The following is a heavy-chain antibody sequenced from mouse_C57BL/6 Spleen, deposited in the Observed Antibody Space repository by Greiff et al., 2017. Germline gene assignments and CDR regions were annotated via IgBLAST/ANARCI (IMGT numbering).Heavy chain of an antibody. D-gene: IGHD2-4*01. Sequence: ESGPGLVKPSQSLSLTCSVTGYSITSGYYWNWIRQFPGNKLEWMGYISYDGSNNYNPSLKNRISITRDTSKNQFFLKLNSVTTEDTATYYCARDNDYLFAYWGQGTLVTVSA. CDR2: ISYDGSN. CDR1: GYSITSGYY. V-gene: IGHV3-6*01. J-gene: IGHJ3*01. CDR3: ARDNDYLFAY.